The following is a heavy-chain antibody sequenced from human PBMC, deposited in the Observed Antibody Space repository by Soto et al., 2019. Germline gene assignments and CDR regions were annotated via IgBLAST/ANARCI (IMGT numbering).Heavy chain of an antibody. V-gene: IGHV1-2*02. CDR1: GYTFTGYY. CDR3: ARGGLWFGEFHLKLDY. J-gene: IGHJ4*02. Sequence: GASVKVSCKASGYTFTGYYMHWVRQAPGQGLEWMGWINPNSGGTNYAQKFQGRVTMTRDTSISTAYMELSRLRSDDTAVYYCARGGLWFGEFHLKLDYWGQGTLVTVSS. D-gene: IGHD3-10*01. CDR2: INPNSGGT.